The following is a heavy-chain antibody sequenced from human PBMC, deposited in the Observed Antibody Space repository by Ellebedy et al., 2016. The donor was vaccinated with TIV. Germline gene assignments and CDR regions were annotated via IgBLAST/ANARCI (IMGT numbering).Heavy chain of an antibody. D-gene: IGHD3-10*01. CDR3: AGGNGGVGELIDAFDI. J-gene: IGHJ3*02. CDR2: INHSGST. Sequence: SETLSLTCAVYGGSFSGYYWSWIRQPPGKGLEWIGEINHSGSTYYNPSLKSRVTISVDTSKNQFSLKLSSVTAADTAVYYGAGGNGGVGELIDAFDIWGQGTMVTVSS. CDR1: GGSFSGYY. V-gene: IGHV4-34*01.